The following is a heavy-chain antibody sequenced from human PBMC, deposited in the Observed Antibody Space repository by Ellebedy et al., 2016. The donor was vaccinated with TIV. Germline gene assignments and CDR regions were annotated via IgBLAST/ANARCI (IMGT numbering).Heavy chain of an antibody. J-gene: IGHJ4*02. CDR1: GGTFSSYA. CDR2: IIPIFGTA. CDR3: ARDESELRFLEWLLPGGY. Sequence: SVKVSXXASGGTFSSYAISWVRQAPGQGLEWMGGIIPIFGTANYAQKFQGRVTITADKSTSTAYMELSSLRSEDTAVYYCARDESELRFLEWLLPGGYWGQGTLVTVSS. V-gene: IGHV1-69*06. D-gene: IGHD3-3*01.